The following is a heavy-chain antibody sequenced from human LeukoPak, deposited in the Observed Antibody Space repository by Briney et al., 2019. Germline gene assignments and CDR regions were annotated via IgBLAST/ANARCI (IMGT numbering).Heavy chain of an antibody. CDR1: GFTFNNAW. V-gene: IGHV3-15*01. J-gene: IGHJ4*02. CDR2: ILHKSKGEKT. D-gene: IGHD3-9*01. CDR3: TTVFDWLLSAS. Sequence: GGSLTLSCAASGFTFNNAWLSWVRQPPAKGLEWVGRILHKSKGEKTDYAAPVQGRYSISRDDSMNTLFLQMNSLKTEDTAVYYCTTVFDWLLSASWGQGSLVTVSS.